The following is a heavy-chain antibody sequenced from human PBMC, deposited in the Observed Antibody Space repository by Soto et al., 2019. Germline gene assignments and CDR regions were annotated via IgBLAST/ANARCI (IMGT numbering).Heavy chain of an antibody. J-gene: IGHJ4*02. Sequence: QVQLVESGGGVVQPGRSLRLSCAASGFIFSSYGMHWVRQAPGKGLEWVAVISYEGSHTYYADSVKGRFTITRANSKNTMYLQMNCMRPEDTGVYYCAKKVHCWGGSWSWSEVFDYWGQGTLLTVSS. CDR2: ISYEGSHT. V-gene: IGHV3-30*18. CDR1: GFIFSSYG. D-gene: IGHD2-15*01. CDR3: AKKVHCWGGSWSWSEVFDY.